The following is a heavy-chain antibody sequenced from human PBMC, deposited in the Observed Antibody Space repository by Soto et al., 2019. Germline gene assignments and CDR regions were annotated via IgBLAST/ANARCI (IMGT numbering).Heavy chain of an antibody. Sequence: SETLSLTCTVSGGSISSGGYYWSWIRQHPGKGLEWIGYIYYSGSTYYNPSLKSRVTISVDTSKNQFSLKLSSVTAADTAVYYCARDSVTMVRDTGIDPWGQGTLVTVSS. CDR2: IYYSGST. CDR1: GGSISSGGYY. CDR3: ARDSVTMVRDTGIDP. D-gene: IGHD3-10*01. V-gene: IGHV4-31*03. J-gene: IGHJ5*02.